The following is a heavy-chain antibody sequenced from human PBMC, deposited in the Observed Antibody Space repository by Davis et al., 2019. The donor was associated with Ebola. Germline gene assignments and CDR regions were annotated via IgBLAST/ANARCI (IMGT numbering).Heavy chain of an antibody. V-gene: IGHV4-59*01. J-gene: IGHJ4*02. CDR2: MFHSGST. CDR1: GGSISSYY. Sequence: GSLRLSCTVSGGSISSYYWSWIRQPPGKGLEWIGYMFHSGSTNYNPSLKSRVTISVDTSKNQFSLKLRSVTAADTAVYYCARNILYSNSWNFDYWGQGTLVTVSS. CDR3: ARNILYSNSWNFDY. D-gene: IGHD6-13*01.